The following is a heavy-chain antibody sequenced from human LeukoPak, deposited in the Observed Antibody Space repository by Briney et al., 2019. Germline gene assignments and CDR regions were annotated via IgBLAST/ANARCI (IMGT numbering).Heavy chain of an antibody. CDR1: GYTFTGYH. J-gene: IGHJ3*02. Sequence: GASVKVSCKASGYTFTGYHMHWVRQAPGQGLEWMGWINPNSGGTNYARKFQGRVTMTRDTSTSTVYMELSSLRSEDTAVYYCATEGVFSGYLAYDAFDIWGQGTMVTVSS. CDR2: INPNSGGT. CDR3: ATEGVFSGYLAYDAFDI. D-gene: IGHD3-22*01. V-gene: IGHV1-2*02.